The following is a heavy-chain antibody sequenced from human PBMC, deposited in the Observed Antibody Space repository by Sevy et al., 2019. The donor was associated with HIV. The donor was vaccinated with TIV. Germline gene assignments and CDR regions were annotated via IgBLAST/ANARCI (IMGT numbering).Heavy chain of an antibody. J-gene: IGHJ3*02. CDR2: IDYSGST. Sequence: SETLSLTCTVSGGSINPYSCTWIRQPPGKGLEWIGYIDYSGSTNYNPSLKSRATISADTSKIQFSLKLSSVTAADAAVYYCASVGSWYYGSTGNAFDIWGQGTMVTVSS. D-gene: IGHD3-10*01. CDR1: GGSINPYS. V-gene: IGHV4-59*01. CDR3: ASVGSWYYGSTGNAFDI.